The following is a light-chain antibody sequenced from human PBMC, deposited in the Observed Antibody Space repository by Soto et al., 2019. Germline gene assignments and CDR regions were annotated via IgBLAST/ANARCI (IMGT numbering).Light chain of an antibody. V-gene: IGLV1-47*01. CDR3: AARDDSLSVLYV. Sequence: QSVLTQPPSASGTPGQRVTISCSGNSSNIGTNYVYWYQQLPGTAPKLLIYRNNQRPSGVPDRISGSKSGTSASLAISGLRSEDEADYYCAARDDSLSVLYVFGTGTKVTVL. CDR2: RNN. CDR1: SSNIGTNY. J-gene: IGLJ1*01.